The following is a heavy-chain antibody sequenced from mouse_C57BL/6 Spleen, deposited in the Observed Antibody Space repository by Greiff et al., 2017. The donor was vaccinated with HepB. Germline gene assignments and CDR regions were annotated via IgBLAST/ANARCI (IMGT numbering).Heavy chain of an antibody. V-gene: IGHV1-55*01. CDR2: IYPGSGST. CDR1: GYTFTSYW. CDR3: ARGRFITTVVATSYFDY. Sequence: QVHVKQPGAELVKPGASVKMSCKASGYTFTSYWITWVKQRPGPGLEWIGDIYPGSGSTNYNEKFKSKATLTVDTSSSTAYMQLSSLTSEDSAVYYCARGRFITTVVATSYFDYWGQGTTLTVSS. J-gene: IGHJ2*01. D-gene: IGHD1-1*01.